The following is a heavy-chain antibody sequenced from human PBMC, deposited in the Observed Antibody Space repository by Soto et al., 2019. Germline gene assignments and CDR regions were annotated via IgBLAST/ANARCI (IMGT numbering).Heavy chain of an antibody. V-gene: IGHV4-61*08. J-gene: IGHJ6*02. CDR3: ARDKFSYYYGMDV. CDR2: IYYSGST. CDR1: GGSISSGGYY. Sequence: PSETLSLTCTVSGGSISSGGYYWSWIRQHPGKGLEWIGYIYYSGSTNYNPSLKSRVTISVDTSKNQFSLKLSSVTAADTAVYYCARDKFSYYYGMDVWGQGTTVTVSS.